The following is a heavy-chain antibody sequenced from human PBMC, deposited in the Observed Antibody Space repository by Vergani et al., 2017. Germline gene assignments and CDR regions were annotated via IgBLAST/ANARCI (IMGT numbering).Heavy chain of an antibody. D-gene: IGHD4-11*01. CDR3: ARAQDDYSDYGAFDI. V-gene: IGHV1-69*02. CDR1: GGTFSSYT. J-gene: IGHJ3*02. CDR2: IIPILGIA. Sequence: QVQLVQSGAEVKKPGSSVKVSCKASGGTFSSYTISWVRQAPGQGLEWMGRIIPILGIANYAQKFQGRVTITPNKSTSTAYMELSSLRSEDTAVYYCARAQDDYSDYGAFDIWGQGTMVTVSS.